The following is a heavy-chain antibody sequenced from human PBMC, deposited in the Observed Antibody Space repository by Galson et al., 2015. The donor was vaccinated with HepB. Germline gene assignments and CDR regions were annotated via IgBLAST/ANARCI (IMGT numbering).Heavy chain of an antibody. Sequence: PALVKPTQTLTLTCTFSGFSLSTSGVGVGWIRQPPGKALEWLALIYWNDDKRYSPSLESRLTITKDTSKNQVVLTMTNLDPVDTATYYCTHRDGRYSEFDYWGQGTLVTVSS. CDR3: THRDGRYSEFDY. D-gene: IGHD1-26*01. V-gene: IGHV2-5*01. CDR2: IYWNDDK. CDR1: GFSLSTSGVG. J-gene: IGHJ4*02.